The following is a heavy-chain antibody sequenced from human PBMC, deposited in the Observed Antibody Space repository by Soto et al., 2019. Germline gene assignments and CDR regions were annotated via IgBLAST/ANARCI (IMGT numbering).Heavy chain of an antibody. CDR3: ARGGLEPFDH. Sequence: EVQLVESGGGLVQPGGSLRLSCAASGFTFGNYWMHWVRQAPGKALVWVSRISDYGRINYADSVKDRFIISRDDARSELYLQLNDLRVEDTATYYCARGGLEPFDHWGQGALVTVSS. D-gene: IGHD1-1*01. V-gene: IGHV3-74*01. CDR2: ISDYGRI. J-gene: IGHJ4*02. CDR1: GFTFGNYW.